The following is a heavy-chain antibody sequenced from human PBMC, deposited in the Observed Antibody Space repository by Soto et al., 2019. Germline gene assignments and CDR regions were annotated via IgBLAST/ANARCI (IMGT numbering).Heavy chain of an antibody. CDR3: ARNGIYYYDMDV. J-gene: IGHJ6*03. CDR1: GSSVSNSNW. CDR2: IYHTGDT. V-gene: IGHV4-4*02. Sequence: QVQLQESGPGLVKPSGTLSLTCVVSGSSVSNSNWWTWVRQPPGKGLEWIGEIYHTGDTNYNPSLVSRVTLSIDKSRHQFSLRLGSVTAADTAVYFCARNGIYYYDMDVWGRGTTVTVSS. D-gene: IGHD1-1*01.